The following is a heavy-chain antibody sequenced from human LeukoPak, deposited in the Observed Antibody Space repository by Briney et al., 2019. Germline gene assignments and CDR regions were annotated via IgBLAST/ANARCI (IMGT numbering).Heavy chain of an antibody. CDR3: AKASITMIVGYYYGMDV. D-gene: IGHD3-22*01. CDR1: GFTFSSYA. Sequence: GGSLRLSCAASGFTFSSYAMSWVRQAPGKGLEWVSAISGSGGSTYYADSVKGRFTISRDNSKNTLYLQMNSLRAEDTAVYYCAKASITMIVGYYYGMDVWGQGTTVTVSS. V-gene: IGHV3-23*01. CDR2: ISGSGGST. J-gene: IGHJ6*02.